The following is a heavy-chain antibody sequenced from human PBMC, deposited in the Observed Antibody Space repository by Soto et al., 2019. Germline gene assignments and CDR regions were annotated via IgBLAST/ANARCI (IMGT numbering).Heavy chain of an antibody. CDR2: ISYDGSNK. V-gene: IGHV3-30*02. J-gene: IGHJ6*02. Sequence: PGGSLRLSCAASGFTFSSYSMNWVRQAPGKGLEWVAVISYDGSNKYYADSVKGRFTISRDNSKNTLYLQMNSLRAEDTAVYYCAKASPDYGMDVWGQGTTVTVSS. CDR3: AKASPDYGMDV. CDR1: GFTFSSYS.